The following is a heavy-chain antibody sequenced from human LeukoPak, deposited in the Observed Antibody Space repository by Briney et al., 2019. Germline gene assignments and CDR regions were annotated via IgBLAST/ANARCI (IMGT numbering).Heavy chain of an antibody. CDR2: IWYDGSNK. Sequence: PGRSLRLSCAASGFTYSSYGMHWVRQAPGKGLEWVAVIWYDGSNKYYADSVKGRFTISRDNSKNTLYLQMNSLRAEDTAVYYCARDHAVADSDAFDIWGQGTMVTVSS. CDR3: ARDHAVADSDAFDI. J-gene: IGHJ3*02. D-gene: IGHD6-19*01. V-gene: IGHV3-33*01. CDR1: GFTYSSYG.